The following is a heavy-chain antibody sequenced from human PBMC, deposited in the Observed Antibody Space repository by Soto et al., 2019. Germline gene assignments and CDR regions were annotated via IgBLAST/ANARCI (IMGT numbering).Heavy chain of an antibody. Sequence: SSETLSLTCTVSNGSISSAIYYSGWIRQPPGKGLEWIGSIYHSGSTYYNPSLQGRVTISVDTSKNQFSLKLSSVTAADTAVYFCAGRSSLASVQVYFGEISNYNWFDPWGQGTLVTVSS. CDR1: NGSISSAIYY. V-gene: IGHV4-39*01. D-gene: IGHD3-10*01. CDR3: AGRSSLASVQVYFGEISNYNWFDP. CDR2: IYHSGST. J-gene: IGHJ5*02.